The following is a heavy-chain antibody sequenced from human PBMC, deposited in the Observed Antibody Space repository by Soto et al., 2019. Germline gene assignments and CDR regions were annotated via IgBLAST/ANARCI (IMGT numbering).Heavy chain of an antibody. D-gene: IGHD3-10*01. J-gene: IGHJ4*02. V-gene: IGHV4-39*01. CDR3: ARLQLGYGSGSRHMKYYFDY. CDR2: IYYSGST. Sequence: SETLSLTCTVSGGSISSSSYYWGWIRQPPGKGLEWIGSIYYSGSTYYNPSLKSRVTISVDTSKNQFSLKLSSVTAADTAVYYCARLQLGYGSGSRHMKYYFDYWGQGTLVTVSS. CDR1: GGSISSSSYY.